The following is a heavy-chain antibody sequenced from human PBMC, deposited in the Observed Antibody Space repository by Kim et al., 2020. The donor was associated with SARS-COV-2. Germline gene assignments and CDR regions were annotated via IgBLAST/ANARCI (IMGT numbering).Heavy chain of an antibody. D-gene: IGHD3-10*01. Sequence: YAQKFQGRVTMTRNTSISTAYMELSSLRSEDTAVYYCARVDYGSGSYYRYWGQGTLVTVSS. V-gene: IGHV1-8*01. J-gene: IGHJ4*02. CDR3: ARVDYGSGSYYRY.